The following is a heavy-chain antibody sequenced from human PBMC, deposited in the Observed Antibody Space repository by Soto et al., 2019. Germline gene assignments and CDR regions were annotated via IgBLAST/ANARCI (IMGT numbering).Heavy chain of an antibody. CDR3: ARNYDILTGPWFDP. CDR2: IYYSGST. CDR1: GGSISSYY. D-gene: IGHD3-9*01. J-gene: IGHJ5*02. Sequence: PSEPLSPTCIASGGSISSYYWSWIRQPPGKGLEWIGYIYYSGSTNYNPSLKSRVTISVDTSKNQFSLKLSSVTAADTAVYYCARNYDILTGPWFDPRGQGTLVTVSS. V-gene: IGHV4-59*01.